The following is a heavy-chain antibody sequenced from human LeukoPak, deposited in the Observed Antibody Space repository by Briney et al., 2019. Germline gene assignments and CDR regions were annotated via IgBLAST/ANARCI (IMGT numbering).Heavy chain of an antibody. V-gene: IGHV3-33*01. CDR2: IWYDGSNR. Sequence: GRSLRLSCAASGFTFSSYGMHWVRQAPGKGLEWVAVIWYDGSNRYYADSVKGRFTISRDNTKNTLYLQMNSLRAEDTAVYYCARGIVGATIGYFDYWGQGTLVTVSS. J-gene: IGHJ4*02. D-gene: IGHD1-26*01. CDR1: GFTFSSYG. CDR3: ARGIVGATIGYFDY.